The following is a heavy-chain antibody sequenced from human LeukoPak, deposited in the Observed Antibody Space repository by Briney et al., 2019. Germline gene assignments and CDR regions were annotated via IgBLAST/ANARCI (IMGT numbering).Heavy chain of an antibody. J-gene: IGHJ4*02. CDR1: GYTFTSYG. CDR3: ARAFGCSGGSCYADY. CDR2: ISAYNGNT. D-gene: IGHD2-15*01. Sequence: GASVKVSCKASGYTFTSYGISWVRQAPGQGREWMGWISAYNGNTYYAQKLQGRVTMTTDTSTSTAYMELRSLRSDDTAVYYCARAFGCSGGSCYADYWGQGTLVTVSS. V-gene: IGHV1-18*01.